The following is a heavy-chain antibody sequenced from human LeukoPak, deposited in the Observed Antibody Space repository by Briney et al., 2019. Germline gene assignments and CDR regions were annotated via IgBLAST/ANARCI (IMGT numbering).Heavy chain of an antibody. V-gene: IGHV3-21*01. CDR1: GFTFSSYS. D-gene: IGHD4-23*01. CDR3: AREDYGGKWGYYYGMDV. CDR2: ISSSSSYI. J-gene: IGHJ6*02. Sequence: PGGSLRLSCAASGFTFSSYSMNWVRQAPRKGLEWVSSISSSSSYIYYADSVKGRFTISRDNAKNSLYLQMNSLRAEDTAVYYCAREDYGGKWGYYYGMDVWGQGTTVTVSS.